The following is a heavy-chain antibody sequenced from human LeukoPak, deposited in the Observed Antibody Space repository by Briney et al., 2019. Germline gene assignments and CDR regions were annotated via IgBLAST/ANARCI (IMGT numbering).Heavy chain of an antibody. CDR2: ISYDGSNK. V-gene: IGHV3-30*18. D-gene: IGHD2-2*01. CDR3: AKDLRGCSSTSCYPGY. J-gene: IGHJ4*02. CDR1: GFTFSSYG. Sequence: GGSPRLSCAASGFTFSSYGMHWVRQAPGKGLEWVAVISYDGSNKYYADSVKGRFTISRDNSKNTLYLQMNSLRAEDTAVYYCAKDLRGCSSTSCYPGYWGQGTLVTVSS.